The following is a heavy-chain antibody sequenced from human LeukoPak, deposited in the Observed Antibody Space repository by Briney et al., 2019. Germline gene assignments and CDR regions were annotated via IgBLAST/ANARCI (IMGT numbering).Heavy chain of an antibody. Sequence: SEPLSLPCSVSFGSIRDYYWSWIRQPPGKALEWIGYIYNSGTTSYNPSLKGQVTISVDTSKNQFSLKLSSVTAADTAVYYCARGNKYPGVFDYWGQGTLVTVSS. CDR2: IYNSGTT. V-gene: IGHV4-59*01. J-gene: IGHJ4*02. CDR3: ARGNKYPGVFDY. CDR1: FGSIRDYY. D-gene: IGHD1/OR15-1a*01.